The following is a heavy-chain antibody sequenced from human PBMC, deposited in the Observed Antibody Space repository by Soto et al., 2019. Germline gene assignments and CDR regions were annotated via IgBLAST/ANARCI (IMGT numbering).Heavy chain of an antibody. Sequence: GGSLRLSCAASGFTFSSYAMSWVRQAPGKGLEWVSAISGSGGSTYYADSVKGRFTISRDNSKNTLYLQMNSLRAEDTAVYYCAKDLLPGIAVAGPVDYWGQGTLVTVSS. CDR2: ISGSGGST. CDR1: GFTFSSYA. D-gene: IGHD6-19*01. J-gene: IGHJ4*02. CDR3: AKDLLPGIAVAGPVDY. V-gene: IGHV3-23*01.